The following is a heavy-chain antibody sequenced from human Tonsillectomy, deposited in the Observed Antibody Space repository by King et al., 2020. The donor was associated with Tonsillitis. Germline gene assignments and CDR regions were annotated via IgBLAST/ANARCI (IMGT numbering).Heavy chain of an antibody. CDR3: ARDREGGYFDY. CDR2: IYTSGST. V-gene: IGHV4-61*02. Sequence: QLQESGPGLVKPSQTLSLTCTVSGGSISSGTYYWSWIRQPAGKGLEWIGHIYTSGSTNYNPSLKSRLTMSVDTSKNQLPLKLSSVTAADTAVYYCARDREGGYFDYWGQGTLVTVSS. CDR1: GGSISSGTYY. D-gene: IGHD1-26*01. J-gene: IGHJ4*02.